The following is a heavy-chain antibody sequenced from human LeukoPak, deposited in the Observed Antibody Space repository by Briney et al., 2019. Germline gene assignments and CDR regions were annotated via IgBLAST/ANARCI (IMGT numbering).Heavy chain of an antibody. CDR3: AKTVQAWELLGGVSG. D-gene: IGHD1-26*01. V-gene: IGHV3-30*18. Sequence: PGGSLRLSCAASGFTFSSYGMHWVRQAPGKGLEWVAVISYDGSNKYYADSVKGRFTISRDNSKNTLYLQMNSLRAEDTAVYYCAKTVQAWELLGGVSGWGQGTLVTVSS. CDR1: GFTFSSYG. CDR2: ISYDGSNK. J-gene: IGHJ4*02.